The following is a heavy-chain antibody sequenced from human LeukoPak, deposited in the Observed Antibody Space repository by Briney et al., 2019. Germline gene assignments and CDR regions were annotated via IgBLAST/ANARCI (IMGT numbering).Heavy chain of an antibody. Sequence: ASVKVSCKVSGYTLAELSMHWVRQAPGKGLEWMGGFDPEDGETIYAQKFQGRVTMTEDTSTDTAYMELSSLRSEDTAVYYCATVGISGSYVNWFDPWGQGTLVTVSS. CDR3: ATVGISGSYVNWFDP. J-gene: IGHJ5*02. CDR1: GYTLAELS. D-gene: IGHD1-26*01. V-gene: IGHV1-24*01. CDR2: FDPEDGET.